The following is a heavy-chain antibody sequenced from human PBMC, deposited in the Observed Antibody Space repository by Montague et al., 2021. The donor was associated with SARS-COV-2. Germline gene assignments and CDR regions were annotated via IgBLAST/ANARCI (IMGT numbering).Heavy chain of an antibody. CDR2: IFYNGST. D-gene: IGHD3-10*01. CDR1: GDSISSFY. CDR3: ARGPVVRGVISPEYFQL. Sequence: SETLSLTCTVSGDSISSFYWSWIRQPPGKGLEWIGYIFYNGSTNXNPSLESRVSMSADTSKKQFSLRLSSVTAADTAVYFCARGPVVRGVISPEYFQLWGQGTLVTVSS. J-gene: IGHJ1*01. V-gene: IGHV4-59*01.